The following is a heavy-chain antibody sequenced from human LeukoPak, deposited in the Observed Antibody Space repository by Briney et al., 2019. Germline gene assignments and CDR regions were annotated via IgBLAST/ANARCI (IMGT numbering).Heavy chain of an antibody. Sequence: GRSLRLSCAASEFTFSSYGMHWVRQAPGKGLEWVAVIWYDGSNKYYADSVKGRFTISRDNAKNSLSLQMNNLRVEDTAVYYCARAGSHWHYVYWGQGTVVTVSS. D-gene: IGHD3-10*01. V-gene: IGHV3-33*01. J-gene: IGHJ4*02. CDR1: EFTFSSYG. CDR3: ARAGSHWHYVY. CDR2: IWYDGSNK.